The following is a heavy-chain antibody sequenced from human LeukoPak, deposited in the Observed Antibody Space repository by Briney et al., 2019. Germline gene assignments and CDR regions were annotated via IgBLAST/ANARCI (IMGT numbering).Heavy chain of an antibody. CDR2: IFTTGNT. D-gene: IGHD3-16*01. CDR1: SGSINSYF. CDR3: ARHGYTASHYFLDY. V-gene: IGHV4-4*07. J-gene: IGHJ4*02. Sequence: SETLTLPCTVSSGSINSYFWGWVRRPAGRGLGGIGWIFTTGNTHYNPSLKRRITTSIDTSKTPLSLYLRSVTAAHTAMYYYARHGYTASHYFLDYWSQGTLVTVSS.